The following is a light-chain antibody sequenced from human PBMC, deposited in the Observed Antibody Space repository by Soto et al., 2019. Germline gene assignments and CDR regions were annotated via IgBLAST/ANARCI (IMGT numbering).Light chain of an antibody. CDR3: SSHGGANNVYV. CDR1: SSDIGAYNY. V-gene: IGLV2-8*01. CDR2: EVT. J-gene: IGLJ1*01. Sequence: QSVLTQPPSASGSPGQTVTISCTGTSSDIGAYNYVSWYQQHPGKVPKLIIYEVTKRPSGVPDRFSASKSGNTASLTVSGLQAEDEADYYCSSHGGANNVYVFGTGTKLTVL.